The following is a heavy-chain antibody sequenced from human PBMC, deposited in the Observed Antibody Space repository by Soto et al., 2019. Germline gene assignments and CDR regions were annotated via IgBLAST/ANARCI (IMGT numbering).Heavy chain of an antibody. J-gene: IGHJ4*02. Sequence: QVQLHQSGPGLVKPSETLSLTCSVSGASITNYYWTWIRQSPGKGLEWIGYIYYGGTSNYNSSLKCRVTVSVDMSTNQFSLTLNSVTAADTAVYYCAMYYGHGQDYWGQGTLDTVSS. CDR1: GASITNYY. D-gene: IGHD3-10*01. V-gene: IGHV4-59*01. CDR3: AMYYGHGQDY. CDR2: IYYGGTS.